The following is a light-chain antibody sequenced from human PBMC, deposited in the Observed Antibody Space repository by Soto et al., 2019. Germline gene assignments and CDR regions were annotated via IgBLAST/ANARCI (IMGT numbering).Light chain of an antibody. J-gene: IGLJ2*01. Sequence: QSALTQPASVSGSPGQSITISCTGTSSDIGNYNYVSWYQQYPGEAPKLMIYEVSNRPSGVSNRFSGSKSGNTASLTISRLRSEDEADYYCCSYSTATPRGGVFGGGTQLTVL. CDR3: CSYSTATPRGGV. CDR2: EVS. CDR1: SSDIGNYNY. V-gene: IGLV2-14*01.